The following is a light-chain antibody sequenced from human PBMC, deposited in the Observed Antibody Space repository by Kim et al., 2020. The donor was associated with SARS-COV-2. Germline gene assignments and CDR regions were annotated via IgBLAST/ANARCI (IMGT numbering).Light chain of an antibody. Sequence: SVCDIVTNNCLERQSLYHYLNWYQQKTSKTPHLLVDAEYTLQNGVPSMFSGSGSGTDFTLTISSLQPEDFATYYCQQSHTAPLLTFGGGTKVDIK. CDR3: QQSHTAPLLT. CDR1: QSLYHY. J-gene: IGKJ4*01. CDR2: AEY. V-gene: IGKV1-39*01.